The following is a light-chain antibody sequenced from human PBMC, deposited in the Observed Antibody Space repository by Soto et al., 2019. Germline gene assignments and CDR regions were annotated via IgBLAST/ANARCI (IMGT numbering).Light chain of an antibody. V-gene: IGKV3-15*01. Sequence: EVVMTQSPATLSVSPGERATLSCRASESISSHLAWYQQKPGQAPTLLIYGAFRRATGIPARFSGSGSGTEFTLTISSLQSEDFAVYYCHQYNKWPPLTFGGGTKVEMK. J-gene: IGKJ4*01. CDR2: GAF. CDR1: ESISSH. CDR3: HQYNKWPPLT.